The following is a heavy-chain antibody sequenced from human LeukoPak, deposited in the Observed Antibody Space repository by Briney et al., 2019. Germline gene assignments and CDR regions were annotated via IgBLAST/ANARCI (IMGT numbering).Heavy chain of an antibody. CDR2: IYHSGST. Sequence: SQTLSLTCAVSGGSISSGGYSWSWIWQPPGKGLEWIGYIYHSGSTYYNPSLKSRVTISVDRSKNQFSLKLSSVTAADTAVYYCARGSGNAWFDPWGQGTLVTVSS. V-gene: IGHV4-30-2*01. CDR1: GGSISSGGYS. D-gene: IGHD1-1*01. CDR3: ARGSGNAWFDP. J-gene: IGHJ5*02.